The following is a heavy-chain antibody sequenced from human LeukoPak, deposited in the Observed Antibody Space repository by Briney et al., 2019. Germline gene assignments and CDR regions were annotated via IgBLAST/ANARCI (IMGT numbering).Heavy chain of an antibody. CDR2: ISGSGGST. CDR3: AKGTYDFWSDYYYFDY. Sequence: GGSPRLSCAASGFTFSSYAMSWVRQAPGKGLEWVSAISGSGGSTYYADSVKGRFTISRDNSKNTLYLQMNSLRAEDTAVYYCAKGTYDFWSDYYYFDYWGQGTLVTVSS. V-gene: IGHV3-23*01. CDR1: GFTFSSYA. J-gene: IGHJ4*02. D-gene: IGHD3-3*01.